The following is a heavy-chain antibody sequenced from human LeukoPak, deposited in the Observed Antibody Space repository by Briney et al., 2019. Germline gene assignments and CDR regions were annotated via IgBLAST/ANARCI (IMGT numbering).Heavy chain of an antibody. CDR1: GFIFEDFA. D-gene: IGHD6-19*01. CDR3: ARDPPFSSGWSQNHFDH. CDR2: ISYDGGNE. V-gene: IGHV3-30*04. Sequence: GRSLRLSRAPSGFIFEDFAMHWVRQAPGKGLEWVALISYDGGNENYADSVKGRFTISRDNSKNTLYLHMNSLRPEDTAVYYCARDPPFSSGWSQNHFDHWGQGTLVTVSS. J-gene: IGHJ4*02.